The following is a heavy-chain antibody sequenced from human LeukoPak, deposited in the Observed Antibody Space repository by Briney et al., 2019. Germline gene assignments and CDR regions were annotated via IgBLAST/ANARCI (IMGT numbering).Heavy chain of an antibody. V-gene: IGHV3-23*01. Sequence: GGSLRRSCAASGFTLSTYAMSWVRQTPGKGLEWVAATSSSDAGTYHADSVRGRFTISRDNSKNTLYLQMNSLRAEDTAVYYCARGRSMVRGVMGAFDIWGQGTMVTVSS. D-gene: IGHD3-10*01. CDR1: GFTLSTYA. CDR3: ARGRSMVRGVMGAFDI. J-gene: IGHJ3*02. CDR2: TSSSDAGT.